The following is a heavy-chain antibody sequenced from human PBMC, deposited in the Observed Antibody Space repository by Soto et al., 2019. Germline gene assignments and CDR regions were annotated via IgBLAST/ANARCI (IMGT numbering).Heavy chain of an antibody. CDR1: GGSISSYY. V-gene: IGHV3-7*03. CDR3: ARDLVVVPAAIGFVDY. Sequence: ETLSLTCTVSGGSISSYYWSWVRQAPGKGLEWVANIKQDGSEKYYVDSVKGRFTISRDNAKNSLYLQMNSLRAEDTAVYYCARDLVVVPAAIGFVDYWGQVTLVTVSS. D-gene: IGHD2-2*02. CDR2: IKQDGSEK. J-gene: IGHJ4*02.